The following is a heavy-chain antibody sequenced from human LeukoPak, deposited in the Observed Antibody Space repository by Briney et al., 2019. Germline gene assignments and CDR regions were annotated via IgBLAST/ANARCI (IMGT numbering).Heavy chain of an antibody. Sequence: GGSLRLSCAASGFTFSSYSMNWVRQAPGKGLEWVSSISSSSSYIYYADSVKGRFTISRDNAKNSLYLQMNSLRAEDTAVYYCARRRGVLYYYYYMDVWGKGTTVTISS. CDR3: ARRRGVLYYYYYMDV. CDR2: ISSSSSYI. J-gene: IGHJ6*03. V-gene: IGHV3-21*01. D-gene: IGHD3-10*01. CDR1: GFTFSSYS.